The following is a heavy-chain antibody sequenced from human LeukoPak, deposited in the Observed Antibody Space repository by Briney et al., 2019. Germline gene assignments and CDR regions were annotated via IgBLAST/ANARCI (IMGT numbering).Heavy chain of an antibody. CDR1: GFTFSKYA. CDR3: AKSNYFDSGGYYFFDY. J-gene: IGHJ4*02. V-gene: IGHV3-23*01. CDR2: ISVSGGST. Sequence: SGGSLRLSCAASGFTFSKYAMTWVRQAPGKGLEWVSGISVSGGSTNYADSVKGRFTISRDNSKNTLYLQMNSLRAEDTAVYYCAKSNYFDSGGYYFFDYWGQGILVTVSS. D-gene: IGHD3-22*01.